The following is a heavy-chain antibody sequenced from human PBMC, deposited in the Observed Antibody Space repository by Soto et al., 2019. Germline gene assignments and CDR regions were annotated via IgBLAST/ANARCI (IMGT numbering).Heavy chain of an antibody. D-gene: IGHD6-19*01. CDR2: IIPIFGTA. J-gene: IGHJ4*02. CDR1: GGTFSSYA. V-gene: IGHV1-69*06. CDR3: ARGSGRSSGWYPDYFDY. Sequence: SVTVSCKTSGGTFSSYAISRGRQAPGQGLEWMGGIIPIFGTANYAQEFQGRVTITADKSTSTAYMELSSLRSEDTAVYYCARGSGRSSGWYPDYFDYWGQGTMVTVSS.